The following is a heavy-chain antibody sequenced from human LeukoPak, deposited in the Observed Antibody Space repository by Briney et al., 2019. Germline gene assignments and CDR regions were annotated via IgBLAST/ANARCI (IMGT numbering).Heavy chain of an antibody. Sequence: SETLSLTCTVSGGSISSYYRSWIRQPPGKGLEWIGYIYYSGSTNYNPSLKSRVTISVDTSKNQFSLKLSSVTAADTAVYYCATGWFGSLEYWGQGTLVTVSS. D-gene: IGHD3-10*01. CDR2: IYYSGST. J-gene: IGHJ4*02. V-gene: IGHV4-59*01. CDR1: GGSISSYY. CDR3: ATGWFGSLEY.